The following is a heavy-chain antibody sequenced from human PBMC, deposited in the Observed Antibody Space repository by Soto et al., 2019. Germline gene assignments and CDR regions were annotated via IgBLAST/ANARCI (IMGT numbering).Heavy chain of an antibody. CDR1: GASFSDSS. CDR2: INHRGST. D-gene: IGHD1-1*01. V-gene: IGHV4-34*01. J-gene: IGHJ2*01. CDR3: AREVPSRYFDL. Sequence: QVRLQQWGAGLLKPSETLSLPCAVYGASFSDSSWHWIRQPPGKGLEWIGEINHRGSTIYNTSLDSPVTISLETYRNQFTRKMRSATAADTAVYYCAREVPSRYFDLLGRGTPGTVSS.